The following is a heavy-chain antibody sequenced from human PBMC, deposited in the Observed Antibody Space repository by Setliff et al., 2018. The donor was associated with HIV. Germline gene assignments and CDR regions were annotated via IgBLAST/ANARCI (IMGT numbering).Heavy chain of an antibody. D-gene: IGHD6-19*01. V-gene: IGHV1-69*06. CDR2: IIPMFGTA. J-gene: IGHJ6*02. CDR1: GGTFSTSV. Sequence: GASVKVSCKASGGTFSTSVFGWVRQAPGQGPAWMGGIIPMFGTANFAQNFQGRVTITADTSTSTVYMEMNSLKSDDTAVYYCAKGQQWLVAGPRDGMDVWGQGTTVTVSS. CDR3: AKGQQWLVAGPRDGMDV.